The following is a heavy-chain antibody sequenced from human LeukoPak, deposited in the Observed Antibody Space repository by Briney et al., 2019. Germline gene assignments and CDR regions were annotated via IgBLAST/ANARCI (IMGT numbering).Heavy chain of an antibody. D-gene: IGHD2-2*01. CDR2: ISSSSSTI. V-gene: IGHV3-48*01. Sequence: GGSLRLSCAASGFTFSSYSMNWVRQAPGKGLEWVSYISSSSSTIYYADSVKGRFTISRDNSKNTLYLQMNSLRAEDTAVYYCAREGVYCSSTSCYRYYFDYWGQGTLVTVSS. CDR1: GFTFSSYS. CDR3: AREGVYCSSTSCYRYYFDY. J-gene: IGHJ4*02.